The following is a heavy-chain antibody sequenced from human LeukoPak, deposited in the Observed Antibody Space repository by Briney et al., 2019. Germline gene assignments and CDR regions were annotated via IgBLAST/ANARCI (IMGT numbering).Heavy chain of an antibody. D-gene: IGHD6-6*01. CDR2: ISGSGGST. J-gene: IGHJ5*02. Sequence: PGGSLGLSCAASGFTFSSYAMSWVRQAPGKGLEWVSAISGSGGSTYYADSVKGRFTISRDNSKNTLYLQMNSLRAEDTAVYYCAKTSSPYPRNWFDPWGQGTPVTVSS. CDR3: AKTSSPYPRNWFDP. V-gene: IGHV3-23*01. CDR1: GFTFSSYA.